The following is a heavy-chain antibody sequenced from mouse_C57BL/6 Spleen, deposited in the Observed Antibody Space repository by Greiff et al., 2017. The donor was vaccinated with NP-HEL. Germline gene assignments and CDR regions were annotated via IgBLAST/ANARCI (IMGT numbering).Heavy chain of an antibody. CDR1: GYSITSGYD. V-gene: IGHV3-1*01. Sequence: EVQLVESGPGMVKPSQSLSLTCTVTGYSITSGYDWHWIRHFPGNQLEWMGYISYSGSTNYNPSLKSRISITHDTSKNHFFLKLNSVTTEDTATYYCARGSGSAWFAYWGQGTLVTVSA. CDR2: ISYSGST. D-gene: IGHD3-1*01. J-gene: IGHJ3*01. CDR3: ARGSGSAWFAY.